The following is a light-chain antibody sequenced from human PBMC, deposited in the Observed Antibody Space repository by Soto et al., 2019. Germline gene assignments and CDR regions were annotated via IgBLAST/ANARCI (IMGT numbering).Light chain of an antibody. CDR3: QQYGGSPLT. CDR2: GAS. V-gene: IGKV3-20*01. J-gene: IGKJ4*01. Sequence: EIVLTQSPGTLSLSPGERATLSCRASQSVTNSFLAWYQQKPGQAPRLLIHGASSRATGIPDRFSGSGSGTDFTLTISRLEPEDFVVYYCQQYGGSPLTFGGGTKVEIK. CDR1: QSVTNSF.